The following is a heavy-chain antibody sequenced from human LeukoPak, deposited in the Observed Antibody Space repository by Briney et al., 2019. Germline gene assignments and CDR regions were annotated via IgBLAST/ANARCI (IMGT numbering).Heavy chain of an antibody. J-gene: IGHJ4*02. CDR3: AKDKRGRWLQLPYFDY. CDR1: GFTFSSYE. D-gene: IGHD5-24*01. V-gene: IGHV3-48*03. Sequence: RGSLRLSCAASGFTFSSYEMNWVRQAPGKGLEWVSYISSSGSTIYYADSVKGRFTISRDNAKNSLYLQMNSLRAEDTAVYYCAKDKRGRWLQLPYFDYWGQGTLVTVSS. CDR2: ISSSGSTI.